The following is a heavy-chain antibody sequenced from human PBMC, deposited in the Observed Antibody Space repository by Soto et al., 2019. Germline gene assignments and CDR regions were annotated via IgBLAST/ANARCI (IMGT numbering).Heavy chain of an antibody. CDR3: ANRDGPVAVAGYNWFYP. CDR1: GFTFSSYG. CDR2: ISYDGSNK. J-gene: IGHJ5*02. D-gene: IGHD6-19*01. V-gene: IGHV3-30*18. Sequence: GGSLRLSCAASGFTFSSYGMHWVRQAPGKGLEWVAVISYDGSNKYYADSVKGRFTISRDNSKNTLYLQMNSLRAEDTAVYYCANRDGPVAVAGYNWFYPWGQGTLVTVSS.